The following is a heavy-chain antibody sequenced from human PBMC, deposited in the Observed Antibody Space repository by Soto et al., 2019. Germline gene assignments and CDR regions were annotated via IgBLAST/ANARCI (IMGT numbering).Heavy chain of an antibody. V-gene: IGHV1-69*01. Sequence: QVQLVQSGAEVKRPGSSVKVSCKASGGTFGTYVIAWVRQAPGQGLEWMGGIIPIVGAANSTHKFQGRLTMTADVSTSTVYMELSNLRSEDTAFYFCARDPGFLEEQWGGWFDSWCQGTLVTVSS. J-gene: IGHJ5*01. CDR2: IIPIVGAA. D-gene: IGHD3-9*01. CDR3: ARDPGFLEEQWGGWFDS. CDR1: GGTFGTYV.